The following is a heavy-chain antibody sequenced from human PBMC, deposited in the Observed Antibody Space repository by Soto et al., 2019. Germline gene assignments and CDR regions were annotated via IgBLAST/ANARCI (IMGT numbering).Heavy chain of an antibody. Sequence: SETLSLTCSVSGGSISSVGHYWTWIRQQPGKGLEWIGYSYYSGSTDYNPSLKSRATISVDRSKNQFSLNLTSVTAADTAIYYCARESGGYDSSTRYGLDVWGQGTKGT. CDR2: SYYSGST. J-gene: IGHJ6*02. D-gene: IGHD5-12*01. V-gene: IGHV4-31*03. CDR1: GGSISSVGHY. CDR3: ARESGGYDSSTRYGLDV.